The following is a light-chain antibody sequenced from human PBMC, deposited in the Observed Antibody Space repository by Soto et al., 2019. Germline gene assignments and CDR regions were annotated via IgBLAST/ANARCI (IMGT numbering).Light chain of an antibody. CDR1: QKISGY. CDR2: DAS. Sequence: DIVLTQSPATLSLSPGQRATLSCRASQKISGYLAWYQQKPGQAPRLLIYDASNRATGIPVRFSGSGSGTGYTLTVSSLEPEDFVVYHCQQYGDLPPTFGQGTKVDIK. V-gene: IGKV3-11*01. J-gene: IGKJ1*01. CDR3: QQYGDLPPT.